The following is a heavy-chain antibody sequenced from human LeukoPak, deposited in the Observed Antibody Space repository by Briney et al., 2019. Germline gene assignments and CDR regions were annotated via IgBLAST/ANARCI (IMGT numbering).Heavy chain of an antibody. J-gene: IGHJ4*02. CDR3: ARTKADYYDSLVYFDY. Sequence: GESLKISCKGSGYRFTRYWIGWVRQMPGKGLEWMGIIYPGDSDTRYSPSFQGQVTISADKSISTAYLQWSSLKASDTAMYYCARTKADYYDSLVYFDYWGQGTLVTVSS. D-gene: IGHD3-22*01. V-gene: IGHV5-51*01. CDR2: IYPGDSDT. CDR1: GYRFTRYW.